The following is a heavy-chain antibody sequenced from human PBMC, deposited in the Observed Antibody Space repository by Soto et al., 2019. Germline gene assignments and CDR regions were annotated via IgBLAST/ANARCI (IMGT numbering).Heavy chain of an antibody. J-gene: IGHJ4*02. CDR2: IIPIFGTA. V-gene: IGHV1-69*01. D-gene: IGHD1-26*01. Sequence: QVQLVQSGAEVKKPGSSVKVSCQASGGTFSRYAISWVRQAPGQGLEWMGGIIPIFGTANYAQKFQGRVTITADESTSTAYMELSNLRSEDTTVYYSATRGVGATSLYFDYLGQGTLITVSS. CDR1: GGTFSRYA. CDR3: ATRGVGATSLYFDY.